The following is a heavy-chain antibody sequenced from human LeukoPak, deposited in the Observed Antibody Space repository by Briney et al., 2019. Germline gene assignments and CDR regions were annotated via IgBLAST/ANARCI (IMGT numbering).Heavy chain of an antibody. D-gene: IGHD6-13*01. Sequence: GGSLRLSSAASGFTFSSYATSWVRQAPGKGLEWVSAISGSGGSTYYADSVKGRFTISRDNSKNTPYLQMNSLRAEDTAVYYCAKFRYSSSWDDAFDIWGQGTMVTVSS. CDR3: AKFRYSSSWDDAFDI. CDR2: ISGSGGST. CDR1: GFTFSSYA. J-gene: IGHJ3*02. V-gene: IGHV3-23*01.